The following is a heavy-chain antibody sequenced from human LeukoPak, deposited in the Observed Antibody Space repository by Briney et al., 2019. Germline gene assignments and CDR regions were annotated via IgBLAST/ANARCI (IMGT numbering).Heavy chain of an antibody. Sequence: GGSLRLSCAASGFTVSSRVMSWVRQAPGKGLEWVSLIRSGGNTFYADSVKGRFTISRDNSKNIMFLQMNSLRVEDTAVYYCARGFSDNTQPFDPWGQGTLVTVSS. D-gene: IGHD2-2*02. V-gene: IGHV3-66*01. J-gene: IGHJ5*02. CDR2: IRSGGNT. CDR3: ARGFSDNTQPFDP. CDR1: GFTVSSRV.